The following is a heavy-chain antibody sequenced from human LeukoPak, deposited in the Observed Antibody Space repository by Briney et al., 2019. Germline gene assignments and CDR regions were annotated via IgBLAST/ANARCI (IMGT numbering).Heavy chain of an antibody. J-gene: IGHJ4*02. CDR2: IYTSGST. D-gene: IGHD3-3*01. CDR3: ARRYYDFWSGYYT. Sequence: ASETLSLTCTVSGGSISSGSYYWSWIRQPAGKGLEWIGRIYTSGSTNYNPSLKSRVTISVDTSKNQFSLKLSSVTAADTAVYYCARRYYDFWSGYYTWGQGTLVTVSS. V-gene: IGHV4-61*02. CDR1: GGSISSGSYY.